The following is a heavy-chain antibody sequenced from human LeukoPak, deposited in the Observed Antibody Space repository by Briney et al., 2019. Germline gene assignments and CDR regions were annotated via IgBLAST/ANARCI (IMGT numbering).Heavy chain of an antibody. V-gene: IGHV1-69*02. J-gene: IGHJ4*02. CDR1: GGSFSSYT. Sequence: GSSVEVSCKASGGSFSSYTISWVRQAPGQGLEWMGRIIPILGIANYAQKFQGRVTITADKSTSTAYMELSSLRSEDTAVYYCASAVGDFWSGYYDYWGQGTLVTVSS. D-gene: IGHD3-3*01. CDR3: ASAVGDFWSGYYDY. CDR2: IIPILGIA.